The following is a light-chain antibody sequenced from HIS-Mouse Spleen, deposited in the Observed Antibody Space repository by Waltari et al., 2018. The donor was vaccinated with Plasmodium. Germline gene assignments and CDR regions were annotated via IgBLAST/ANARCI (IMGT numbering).Light chain of an antibody. J-gene: IGKJ1*01. V-gene: IGKV1-5*03. CDR1: QSISSR. Sequence: DIQMTQSPSTLSASVGDRVTITCRASQSISSRLAWYQQKPGKAPKLLIYTASSLESGVPSRFSGSGSWTEFTLTISSLQPDDFATYYCQQYNSYSWTFGQGTKVEIK. CDR2: TAS. CDR3: QQYNSYSWT.